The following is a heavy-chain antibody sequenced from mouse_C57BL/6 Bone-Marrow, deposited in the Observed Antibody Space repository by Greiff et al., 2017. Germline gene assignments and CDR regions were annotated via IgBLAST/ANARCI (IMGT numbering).Heavy chain of an antibody. CDR2: IFPGSGST. CDR1: GYTFTDYY. D-gene: IGHD1-1*01. J-gene: IGHJ4*01. CDR3: ARVTTVVAPSYAMDY. V-gene: IGHV1-75*01. Sequence: VQLQQSGPELVKPGASVKISCKASGYTFTDYYINWVKQRPGQGLEWIGWIFPGSGSTYYNEKFKGKATLTVDKSSSTAYMLLSSLTSEDSAVYFCARVTTVVAPSYAMDYWGQGTSVTVSS.